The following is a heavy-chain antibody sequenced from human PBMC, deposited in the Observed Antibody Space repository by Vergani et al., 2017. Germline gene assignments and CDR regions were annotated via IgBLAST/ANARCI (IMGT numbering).Heavy chain of an antibody. J-gene: IGHJ5*02. CDR3: ARDSWTSELRGVYWFDT. Sequence: QVQLQESGPGLLKTSETLSLTCNVSGVSITRGNYWGWVRQSPGTGLEWIASVFHLGTVYYNPSLKSRVTLSVDTSKNQLSLRMTSVTAADTAVYYCARDSWTSELRGVYWFDTWGQGTLVSVSS. CDR2: VFHLGTV. D-gene: IGHD3-10*01. V-gene: IGHV4-38-2*02. CDR1: GVSITRGNY.